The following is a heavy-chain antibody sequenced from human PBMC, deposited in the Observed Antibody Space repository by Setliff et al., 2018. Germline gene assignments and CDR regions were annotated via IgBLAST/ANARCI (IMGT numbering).Heavy chain of an antibody. V-gene: IGHV5-51*01. CDR3: ARQTTVTTRGPLDY. J-gene: IGHJ4*02. D-gene: IGHD4-17*01. Sequence: PGESLKISCKGSGYRFTTYWIAWVRQKPGKGLEWMGIIYAGDSATRYSPSFQGQVTISADKSISTAYLQWSSLKASDTAMYYCARQTTVTTRGPLDYWGQGTLVTVSS. CDR1: GYRFTTYW. CDR2: IYAGDSAT.